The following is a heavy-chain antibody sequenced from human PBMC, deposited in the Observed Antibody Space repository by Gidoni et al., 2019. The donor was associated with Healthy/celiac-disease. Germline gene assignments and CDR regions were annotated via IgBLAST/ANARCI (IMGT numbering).Heavy chain of an antibody. CDR2: IIPIFGTA. Sequence: QVQLVQSGAEVKKPGSSVKVSCKASGGTFSSYAISWVRQAPGQGLEWMGGIIPIFGTANYAQKFQGRVTITADESTSTAYMELSSLRSEDTAVYYCARASLYSSGWYGVPHYYMDVWGKGTTVTVSS. D-gene: IGHD6-19*01. CDR1: GGTFSSYA. J-gene: IGHJ6*03. CDR3: ARASLYSSGWYGVPHYYMDV. V-gene: IGHV1-69*01.